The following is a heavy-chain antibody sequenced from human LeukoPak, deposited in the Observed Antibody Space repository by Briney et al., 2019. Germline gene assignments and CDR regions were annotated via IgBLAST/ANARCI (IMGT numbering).Heavy chain of an antibody. Sequence: GGSLKLSCAASGFTFSGSAMHWVRQAPGQGLEWMGIINPSGGSTSYAQKFQGRVTMTRDTSTSTVYMELSSLRSEDTAVYYCAREYSSSSQFDYWGQGTLVTVSS. CDR3: AREYSSSSQFDY. CDR2: INPSGGST. J-gene: IGHJ4*02. V-gene: IGHV1-46*01. CDR1: GFTFSGSA. D-gene: IGHD6-6*01.